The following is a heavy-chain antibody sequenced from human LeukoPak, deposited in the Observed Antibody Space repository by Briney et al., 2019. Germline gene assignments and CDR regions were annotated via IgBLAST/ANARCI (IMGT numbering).Heavy chain of an antibody. D-gene: IGHD3-22*01. V-gene: IGHV3-23*01. CDR3: AKDYYYDSSGRYVDWFDY. Sequence: TGGCVRLSCAASGYTFSCYAMSWVRQAPGKGLEWVSAISGSGGSTYYADSVKGRFTISRDNSKNTLYLQMNSLRAEDTAVYYCAKDYYYDSSGRYVDWFDYWGQGTLVTVSS. CDR1: GYTFSCYA. CDR2: ISGSGGST. J-gene: IGHJ4*02.